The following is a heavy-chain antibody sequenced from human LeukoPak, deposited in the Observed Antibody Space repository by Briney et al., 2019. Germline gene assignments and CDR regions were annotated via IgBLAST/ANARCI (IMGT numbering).Heavy chain of an antibody. V-gene: IGHV3-53*01. D-gene: IGHD1-26*01. CDR2: IYSGGST. CDR1: GFTVSGNY. CDR3: ASAPTTDYSYDMDV. Sequence: GGSLRLSCAASGFTVSGNYMSWVRQAPGKGVEWVSVIYSGGSTYYADSVKGGLTISRDNSNNTLYLQMTSLRAEDKAVYYCASAPTTDYSYDMDVWGKGTTVTVSS. J-gene: IGHJ6*04.